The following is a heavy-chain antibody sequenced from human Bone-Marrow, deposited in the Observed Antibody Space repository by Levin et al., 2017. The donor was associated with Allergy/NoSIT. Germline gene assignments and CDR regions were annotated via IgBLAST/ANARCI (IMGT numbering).Heavy chain of an antibody. J-gene: IGHJ5*02. V-gene: IGHV1-18*01. CDR3: ARRVPFRSDWFDA. D-gene: IGHD3-10*02. Sequence: ASVKVSCKASGYTFSSYGITWVRQAPGQGLEWMGWISGYNGNTNYAQKFRGRVTMTTDTSTSTAYMEMRSLRSDDTAVYYCARRVPFRSDWFDAWGQGTLVTVSS. CDR2: ISGYNGNT. CDR1: GYTFSSYG.